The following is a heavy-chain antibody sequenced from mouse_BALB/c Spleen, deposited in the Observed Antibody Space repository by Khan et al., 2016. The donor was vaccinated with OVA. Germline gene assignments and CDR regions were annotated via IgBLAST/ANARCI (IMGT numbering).Heavy chain of an antibody. CDR3: ARSVLLRPPLDD. Sequence: EVQLQESGPGLVKPSQSLSLTCTVTGYSITSDYAWNWIRQFPGNKLEWMGCIRYSGSTSYNPSLKSRISITRDTSKNQFFLQLKSVTTEDAATYYCARSVLLRPPLDDWGQGTTLTVSS. CDR1: GYSITSDYA. J-gene: IGHJ2*01. D-gene: IGHD1-1*01. V-gene: IGHV3-2*02. CDR2: IRYSGST.